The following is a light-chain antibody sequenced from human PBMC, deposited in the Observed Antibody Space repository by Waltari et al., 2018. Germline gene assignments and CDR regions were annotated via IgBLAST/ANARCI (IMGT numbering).Light chain of an antibody. CDR3: QQYYSTLV. Sequence: DIVMTQSPDSLAVSLGERTTHKCKSSQSLLYSSKNKNYLAWYQQKPGQPPKLLIYWASTRESGVPDRFSGSGSGTDFTLTISSLQAEDVAIYYCQQYYSTLVFGQGTKLEIK. CDR2: WAS. J-gene: IGKJ2*01. CDR1: QSLLYSSKNKNY. V-gene: IGKV4-1*01.